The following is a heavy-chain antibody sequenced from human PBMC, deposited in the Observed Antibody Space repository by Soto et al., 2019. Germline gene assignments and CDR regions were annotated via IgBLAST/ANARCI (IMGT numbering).Heavy chain of an antibody. CDR2: ISSSSSYI. V-gene: IGHV3-21*01. Sequence: EVQLVESGGGLVKPGGSLRLSCAASGFTFSSYSMNWVRQAPGKGLEWVSSISSSSSYIYYADSVKGRFTISRDNAKNSLYLQMNSLRAEDTAVYYCVRASLRYCSGGSCYRSYWGQGTLVTVSS. D-gene: IGHD2-15*01. J-gene: IGHJ4*02. CDR3: VRASLRYCSGGSCYRSY. CDR1: GFTFSSYS.